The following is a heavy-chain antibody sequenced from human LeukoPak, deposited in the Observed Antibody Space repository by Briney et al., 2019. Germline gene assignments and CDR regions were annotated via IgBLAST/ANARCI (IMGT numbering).Heavy chain of an antibody. CDR1: GFTFSNYW. D-gene: IGHD3-10*01. CDR2: IKPDGSEK. Sequence: GGSVRLSCAASGFTFSNYWMTWFRQTPGKGLEWVGNIKPDGSEKYYVDSVKGRFTISRDNSKNTLYLQMNSLRAEDTAVYYCAKGTSKLWFGEPQDYWGQGTLVTVSS. CDR3: AKGTSKLWFGEPQDY. V-gene: IGHV3-7*01. J-gene: IGHJ4*02.